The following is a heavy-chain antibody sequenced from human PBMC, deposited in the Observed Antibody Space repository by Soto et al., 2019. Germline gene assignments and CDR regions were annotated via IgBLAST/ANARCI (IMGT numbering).Heavy chain of an antibody. CDR3: ARVGYYDSSSRGYYYYGMDV. D-gene: IGHD3-22*01. J-gene: IGHJ6*02. V-gene: IGHV4-4*07. Sequence: SETLSLTCTVSGGSISSYYWSWIRQPAGKGLEWIGGIYTSGSTNYNPSLKSRVTMSVDTSKNQFSLKLSSVTAADTAVYYCARVGYYDSSSRGYYYYGMDVWGQGTTVTVSS. CDR1: GGSISSYY. CDR2: IYTSGST.